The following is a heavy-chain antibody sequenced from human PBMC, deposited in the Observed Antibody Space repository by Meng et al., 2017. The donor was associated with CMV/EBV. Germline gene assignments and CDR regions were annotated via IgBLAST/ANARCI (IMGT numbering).Heavy chain of an antibody. CDR1: GFSLSTSGVG. CDR2: IYWDDDK. V-gene: IGHV2-5*02. CDR3: AHRLASAGWLQLPFDY. J-gene: IGHJ4*02. D-gene: IGHD5-24*01. Sequence: QISLKESGHSQVKPPQTRTLTGTFSGFSLSTSGVGVGWIRQPPGKALEWLALIYWDDDKRYSPSLKSRLTITKDTSKNQVVLTMTNMDPVDTATYYCAHRLASAGWLQLPFDYWGQGTLVTVSS.